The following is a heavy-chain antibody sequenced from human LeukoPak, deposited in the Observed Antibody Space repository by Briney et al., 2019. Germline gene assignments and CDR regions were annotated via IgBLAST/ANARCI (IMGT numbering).Heavy chain of an antibody. D-gene: IGHD3-16*02. CDR2: ISWDGAST. CDR1: GFTFDDYT. V-gene: IGHV3-43*01. Sequence: GGSLRLSCAASGFTFDDYTMHWVRQAPGKGLEWVSLISWDGASTYYADSVKGRFTISRDNSKNSLYLQMNSLRTEDTDLYYCAKDKSGNRSTHGMDVWGQGTTVTVSS. CDR3: AKDKSGNRSTHGMDV. J-gene: IGHJ6*02.